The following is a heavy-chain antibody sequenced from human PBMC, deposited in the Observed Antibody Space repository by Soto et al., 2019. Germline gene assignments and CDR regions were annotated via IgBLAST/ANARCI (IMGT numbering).Heavy chain of an antibody. CDR3: AREVHDGDYVPQAPDY. Sequence: QVQLVQSGAEVKKPGASVKVSCKASGYTFTSYGISWVRQAPGQGLEWMGWISAHNGNTNYAQKLQGRVTMTTDTSTSTAYMELRSLRSDDTAVYYCAREVHDGDYVPQAPDYWGQGTLVTVSS. CDR1: GYTFTSYG. CDR2: ISAHNGNT. J-gene: IGHJ4*02. V-gene: IGHV1-18*01. D-gene: IGHD4-17*01.